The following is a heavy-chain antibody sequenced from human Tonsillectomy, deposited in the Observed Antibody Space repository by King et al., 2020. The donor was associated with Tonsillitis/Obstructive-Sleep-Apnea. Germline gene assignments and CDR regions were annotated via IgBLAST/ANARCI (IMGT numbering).Heavy chain of an antibody. CDR1: GYTFTSYD. V-gene: IGHV1-8*01. Sequence: VQLVDSGAEVKKPGASVKVSCTASGYTFTSYDINWVRQSTGQGLEWMGWMNPNSGNTGYAQKFQGRVTMTRNTSPSTAYMELSSLRSEDTAVYYCARGRYYYGSGSYSWFDPWGQGTLVTVSS. J-gene: IGHJ5*02. CDR2: MNPNSGNT. CDR3: ARGRYYYGSGSYSWFDP. D-gene: IGHD3-10*01.